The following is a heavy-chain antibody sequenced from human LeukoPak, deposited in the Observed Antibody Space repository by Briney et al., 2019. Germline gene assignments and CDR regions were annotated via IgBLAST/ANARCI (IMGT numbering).Heavy chain of an antibody. CDR1: GGSLSSGSYY. D-gene: IGHD2-2*01. Sequence: SETLSLTCTVSGGSLSSGSYYWSWIRQPAGKGLEWIGRIYTSGSTNYNPSLKSRVTISVDTSKNQFSLKLSSVTAADTAVYYCARDPGVVPAAIGDYYYYYMDVWGKGTTVTVSS. V-gene: IGHV4-61*02. CDR2: IYTSGST. CDR3: ARDPGVVPAAIGDYYYYYMDV. J-gene: IGHJ6*03.